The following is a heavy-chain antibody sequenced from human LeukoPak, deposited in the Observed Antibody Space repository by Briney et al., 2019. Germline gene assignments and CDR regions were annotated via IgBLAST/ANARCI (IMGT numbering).Heavy chain of an antibody. CDR2: ISTSSNYK. D-gene: IGHD5-24*01. J-gene: IGHJ4*02. V-gene: IGHV3-21*01. CDR3: ARFRATRDGYTWSDY. CDR1: GFTFSTYS. Sequence: GGSLRLSCAASGFTFSTYSMNWVRQAPGKGLEWVPSISTSSNYKYYADSVKGRFTISRDDAKNSLFLQMASLRAEDTAVYYCARFRATRDGYTWSDYWGQGTLVTVSS.